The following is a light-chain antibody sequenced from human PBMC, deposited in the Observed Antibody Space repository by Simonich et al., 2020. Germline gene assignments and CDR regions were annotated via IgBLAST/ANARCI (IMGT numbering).Light chain of an antibody. J-gene: IGKJ2*01. CDR2: EVS. CDR1: QSLLHSDGKTY. CDR3: QQYNNWPHT. V-gene: IGKV2D-29*02. Sequence: DIVMTQTPLSLSVTPGQPASISCTSSQSLLHSDGKTYLYLYLQKPGQSPQLLIYEVSNRFSGVPARFSGSGSGTDFTLTISSMQSEDFAVYYCQQYNNWPHTFGQGTKLEIK.